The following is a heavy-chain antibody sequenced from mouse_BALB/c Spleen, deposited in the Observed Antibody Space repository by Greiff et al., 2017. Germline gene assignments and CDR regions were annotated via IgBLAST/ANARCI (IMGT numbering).Heavy chain of an antibody. D-gene: IGHD1-1*01. Sequence: EVHLVESGGGLVKPGGSLKLSCAASGFTFSSYTMSWVRQTPEKRLEWVATISSGGSYTYYPDSVKGRFTISRDNAKNTLYLQMSSLKSEDTAMYYCTRDREYYAFWGQGTTLTVSS. CDR3: TRDREYYAF. J-gene: IGHJ2*01. V-gene: IGHV5-6-4*01. CDR1: GFTFSSYT. CDR2: ISSGGSYT.